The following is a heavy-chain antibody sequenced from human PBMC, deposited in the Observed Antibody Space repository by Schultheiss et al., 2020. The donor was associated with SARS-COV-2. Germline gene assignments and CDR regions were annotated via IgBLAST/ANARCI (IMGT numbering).Heavy chain of an antibody. CDR2: IKQDGSEK. CDR1: GFTFSSYA. CDR3: ARDRVSSSWPDAFDI. D-gene: IGHD6-13*01. V-gene: IGHV3-7*03. J-gene: IGHJ3*02. Sequence: GESLKISCAASGFTFSSYAMHWVRQAPGKGLEWVANIKQDGSEKYYVDSVKGRFTIPRDNAKNSLYLQMNSLRAEDTAVYYCARDRVSSSWPDAFDIWGQGTMVTVSS.